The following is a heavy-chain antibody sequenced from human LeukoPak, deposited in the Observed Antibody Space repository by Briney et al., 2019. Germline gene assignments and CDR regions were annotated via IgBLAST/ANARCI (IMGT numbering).Heavy chain of an antibody. CDR3: ARAPFGSGTHDTFDI. J-gene: IGHJ3*02. D-gene: IGHD3-10*01. CDR1: GGTFSSYA. CDR2: ISTYNGNT. V-gene: IGHV1-18*01. Sequence: ASVKVSCKASGGTFSSYAISWVRQAPGLGLEWMGWISTYNGNTKYAQTLQGRVTMTTDTSTSTAYMELRSLRSDDTAVYYCARAPFGSGTHDTFDIWGQGTMVTVSS.